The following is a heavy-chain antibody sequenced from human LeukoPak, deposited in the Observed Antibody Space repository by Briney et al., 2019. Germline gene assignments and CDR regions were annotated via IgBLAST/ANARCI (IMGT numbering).Heavy chain of an antibody. Sequence: PGRSLRLSCAASGLTFSSYGMHWVRQAPGKGLEWVAVISYDGSNKYYADSVKGRFTISRDNSKNTLYLQMNSLRAEDTAVYYCARDLHYYDCSGYYRSGGMDVWGQATTVTVSS. CDR1: GLTFSSYG. J-gene: IGHJ6*02. CDR2: ISYDGSNK. CDR3: ARDLHYYDCSGYYRSGGMDV. D-gene: IGHD3-22*01. V-gene: IGHV3-30*03.